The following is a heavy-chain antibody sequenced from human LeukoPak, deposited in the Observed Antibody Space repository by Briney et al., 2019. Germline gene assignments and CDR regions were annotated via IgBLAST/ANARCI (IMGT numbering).Heavy chain of an antibody. J-gene: IGHJ4*02. D-gene: IGHD3-3*01. CDR3: ARQRTSGSASNLRVAQIDS. CDR2: IYYSGST. CDR1: GGSISSSSHY. Sequence: SETLSLTCTVSGGSISSSSHYWAWIRQSPGTGLEWIGSIYYSGSTYYNPSLKSRATISVDTSKNQISLKVSSVTAADSALYFCARQRTSGSASNLRVAQIDSWGQGTLVTVSS. V-gene: IGHV4-39*01.